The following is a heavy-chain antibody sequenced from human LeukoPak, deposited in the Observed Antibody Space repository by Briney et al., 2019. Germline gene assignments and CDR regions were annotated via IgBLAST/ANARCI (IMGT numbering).Heavy chain of an antibody. V-gene: IGHV3-30-3*01. CDR3: ARSASGNPAFFDY. D-gene: IGHD1-26*01. CDR2: ISYDGSNK. J-gene: IGHJ4*02. CDR1: GFTFSSYA. Sequence: GESLKISCKGSGFTFSSYAMHWVRQAPGKGLEWVAVISYDGSNKYYADSVKGRFTISRDNSKNTLYLQMNSLRAEDTAVYYCARSASGNPAFFDYWGQGTLVTVSS.